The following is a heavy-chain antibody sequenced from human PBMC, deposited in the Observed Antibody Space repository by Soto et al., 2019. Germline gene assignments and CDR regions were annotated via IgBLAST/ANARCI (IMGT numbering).Heavy chain of an antibody. D-gene: IGHD2-21*01. Sequence: QVQLVESGGGVVQPGRSLRLSCAASGFTFSSYGMHWVRQAPGKGLEWVAVIWYDGSNKYYADSVKGRFTISRDNSKNKLYLQMNILRAEDTAVYYCARGKIVVVTVDAFDIWGQGTMVTVSS. CDR1: GFTFSSYG. CDR2: IWYDGSNK. V-gene: IGHV3-33*01. J-gene: IGHJ3*02. CDR3: ARGKIVVVTVDAFDI.